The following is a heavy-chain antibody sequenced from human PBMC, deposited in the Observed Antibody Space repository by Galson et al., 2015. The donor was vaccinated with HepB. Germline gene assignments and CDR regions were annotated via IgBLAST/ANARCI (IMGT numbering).Heavy chain of an antibody. J-gene: IGHJ3*02. CDR3: ARHAVSPDAFDI. D-gene: IGHD5/OR15-5a*01. V-gene: IGHV4-39*01. CDR1: GGSISSSSYY. Sequence: SETLSLTCTVSGGSISSSSYYWGWIRQPPGKGLEWIGSIYYSGSTYYNPSLKSRVTISVDTSKNQFSLKLSSVTAADTAVYYCARHAVSPDAFDIWGQGTMVTVSS. CDR2: IYYSGST.